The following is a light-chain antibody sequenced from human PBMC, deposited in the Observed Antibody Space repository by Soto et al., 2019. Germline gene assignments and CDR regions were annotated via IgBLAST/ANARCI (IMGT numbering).Light chain of an antibody. V-gene: IGKV3D-11*01. CDR3: QQRNIRPLT. Sequence: EVVMTQSPATLSVSPGEGVTLSCMANQGIGDTLAWYQHKPGQTPRLLIYDASNRATGVPARFSGSGSGTDFTLTISSLETEDFAVYYCQQRNIRPLTFGGGTKV. CDR2: DAS. CDR1: QGIGDT. J-gene: IGKJ4*01.